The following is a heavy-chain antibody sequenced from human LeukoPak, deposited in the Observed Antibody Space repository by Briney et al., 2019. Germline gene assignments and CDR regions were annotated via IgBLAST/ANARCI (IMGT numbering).Heavy chain of an antibody. J-gene: IGHJ5*02. Sequence: GRSLRLSCAASGFTFSSYAMHWVRQAPGKGLEWVAVISYDGSNKYYADSVKGRFTISRDNSKNTLYLQMNSLRAKDTAVYYCAKDSETLWFGELLRGRNWFDPWGQGTLVTVSS. D-gene: IGHD3-10*01. CDR1: GFTFSSYA. V-gene: IGHV3-30-3*01. CDR2: ISYDGSNK. CDR3: AKDSETLWFGELLRGRNWFDP.